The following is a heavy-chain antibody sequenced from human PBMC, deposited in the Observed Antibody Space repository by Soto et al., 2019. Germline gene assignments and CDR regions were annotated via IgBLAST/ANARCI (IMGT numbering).Heavy chain of an antibody. CDR3: AKDRSIAAAGYYYYYGMDV. D-gene: IGHD6-13*01. CDR2: ISYDGSNK. V-gene: IGHV3-30*18. Sequence: QVQLVESGGGVVQPGRSLRLSCAASGFTFSSYGMHWVRQAPGKGLEWVAVISYDGSNKYYADSVKGRFTISRDNSKNTLYQQMNSLRAEDTAVYYCAKDRSIAAAGYYYYYGMDVWGQGTTVTVSS. J-gene: IGHJ6*02. CDR1: GFTFSSYG.